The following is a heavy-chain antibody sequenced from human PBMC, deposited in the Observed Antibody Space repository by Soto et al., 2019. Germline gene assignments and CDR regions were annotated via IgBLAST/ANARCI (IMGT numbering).Heavy chain of an antibody. J-gene: IGHJ6*02. V-gene: IGHV4-59*08. D-gene: IGHD4-17*01. CDR1: SGPDRSHN. Sequence: QVQLQQSGPRLVKPSETLSLTCTVSSGPDRSHNWGWIRQPPGRGLEWIGYVYYTGDTAYNPTLLRRVTPSAATSTIAVSLTLNSVTAADTAVYYCVRQGIDYLHGLVDVWGQGTTVSVSS. CDR2: VYYTGDT. CDR3: VRQGIDYLHGLVDV.